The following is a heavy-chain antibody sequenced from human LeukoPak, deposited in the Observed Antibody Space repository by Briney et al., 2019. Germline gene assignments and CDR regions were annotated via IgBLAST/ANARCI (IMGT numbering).Heavy chain of an antibody. V-gene: IGHV1-69*13. D-gene: IGHD5/OR15-5a*01. CDR2: IIPIFGTA. J-gene: IGHJ6*03. CDR1: GGTFSSYA. Sequence: SVKVSCKASGGTFSSYAISWVRQAPGQGLEWMGGIIPIFGTANYAQKFQGRVTITADESTSTAYLELSSLRSEDTAVYYCARNPVSYYYYMDVWGKGNAVTVSS. CDR3: ARNPVSYYYYMDV.